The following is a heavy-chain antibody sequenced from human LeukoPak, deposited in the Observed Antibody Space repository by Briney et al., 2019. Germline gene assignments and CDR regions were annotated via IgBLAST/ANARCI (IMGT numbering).Heavy chain of an antibody. J-gene: IGHJ6*02. D-gene: IGHD6-13*01. CDR1: GYTFTSYG. CDR2: ISAYNGNT. V-gene: IGHV1-18*01. CDR3: ARVLVAAAAPLYYYYYYGMDV. Sequence: ASVKVSCKASGYTFTSYGISWVRQAPGQGLEWMGWISAYNGNTNYAQKLQGRVTMTTDTSTSTAYMELRSPRSDDTAVYYCARVLVAAAAPLYYYYYYGMDVWGQGTTVTVSS.